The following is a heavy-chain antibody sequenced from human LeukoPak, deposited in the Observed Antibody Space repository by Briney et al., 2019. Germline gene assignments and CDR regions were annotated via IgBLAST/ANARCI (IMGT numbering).Heavy chain of an antibody. CDR1: GGSISSSSYY. J-gene: IGHJ2*01. CDR3: ARQRGGGYWYFDL. V-gene: IGHV4-39*01. CDR2: IYYSGST. Sequence: PSETLSLTCTVSGGSISSSSYYWGWISQPPGKGLEWIGNIYYSGSTYYNPSLKSRVTISVDTSKNHLSLKLSSVTAADTAVFYCARQRGGGYWYFDLWGRGTLVTVSS.